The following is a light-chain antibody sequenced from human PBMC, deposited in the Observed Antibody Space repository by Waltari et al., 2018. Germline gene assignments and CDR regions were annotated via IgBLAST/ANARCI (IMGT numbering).Light chain of an antibody. CDR1: QSVSRTD. CDR3: QQYGSSPQT. CDR2: GSS. V-gene: IGKV3-20*01. Sequence: EIVLTQSPGTLSLSPGERATLSCRAGQSVSRTDLAWYQQKPGKAPRLLIYGSSTRATGIPDRFSGSGSGTDFTLTISRLEPEDFAVYYCQQYGSSPQTFGQGTKVEIK. J-gene: IGKJ1*01.